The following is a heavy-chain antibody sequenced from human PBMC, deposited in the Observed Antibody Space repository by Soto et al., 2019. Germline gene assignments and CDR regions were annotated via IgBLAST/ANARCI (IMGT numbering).Heavy chain of an antibody. CDR1: GGTFSSYT. Sequence: QVQLVQSGAEVKKPGSSVKVSCKASGGTFSSYTISWVRQAPGQGLEWMGRIIPILGIANYAQKFQGRVTITADKSTSTADIELTSLRSEDTAVYYCASRETTVTTIDYCGQGTLVTVSS. CDR3: ASRETTVTTIDY. V-gene: IGHV1-69*02. CDR2: IIPILGIA. D-gene: IGHD4-17*01. J-gene: IGHJ4*02.